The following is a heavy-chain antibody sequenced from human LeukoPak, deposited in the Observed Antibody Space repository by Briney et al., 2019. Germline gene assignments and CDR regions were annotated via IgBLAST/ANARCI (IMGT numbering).Heavy chain of an antibody. V-gene: IGHV1-2*02. Sequence: ASVKVSCKASGYTFTDYHMHWVRQAPGQGLEWMGWINPNTGGTNYAQSFQGRVTMTRDTSISTSYMELSSRFSDATALYYCARGGHGHTQNDYWGQGTLVTVSS. CDR1: GYTFTDYH. CDR3: ARGGHGHTQNDY. CDR2: INPNTGGT. J-gene: IGHJ4*02. D-gene: IGHD5-24*01.